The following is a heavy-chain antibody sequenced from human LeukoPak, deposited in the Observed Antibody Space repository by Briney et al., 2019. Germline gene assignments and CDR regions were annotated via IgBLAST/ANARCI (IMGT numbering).Heavy chain of an antibody. J-gene: IGHJ4*02. V-gene: IGHV3-30-3*01. CDR3: ARGCTYPDY. CDR2: ISYDGSNK. D-gene: IGHD2-8*01. Sequence: GGSLRLSCAASGFTFSSYAMHWVRQAPGKGLEWVAVISYDGSNKYYADSVKGRFTISRDNSKNTLYLQMNSLRAEDTAVYYCARGCTYPDYWGQGTLVTVSS. CDR1: GFTFSSYA.